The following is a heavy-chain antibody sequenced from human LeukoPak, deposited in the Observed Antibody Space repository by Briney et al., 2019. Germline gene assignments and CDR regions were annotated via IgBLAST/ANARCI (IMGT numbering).Heavy chain of an antibody. CDR3: VRDWDHFDFDS. V-gene: IGHV3-74*01. CDR2: IKGDGSHT. CDR1: GFTFSNYW. D-gene: IGHD3-9*01. J-gene: IGHJ5*01. Sequence: PGGSLRLSCAASGFTFSNYWMHWVRQAPGKGLVSVSRIKGDGSHTIYADSVKGRFTISRDNAKNTLYLQMKSLRAEDTAVYYCVRDWDHFDFDSWGLGTLVTVSS.